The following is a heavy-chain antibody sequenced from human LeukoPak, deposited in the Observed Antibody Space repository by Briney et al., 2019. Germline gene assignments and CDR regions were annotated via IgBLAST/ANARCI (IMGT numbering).Heavy chain of an antibody. J-gene: IGHJ4*02. Sequence: PGGSLRLSCTVSGFTVSTNSMSWVRQAPGKGLEWVSFIYSDNTHYSDSVKGRLTISRGNSKNTLYLQMNSLRAEDTAVYYCARRAGAYSHPYDYWGQGTLVTVSS. D-gene: IGHD4/OR15-4a*01. CDR3: ARRAGAYSHPYDY. CDR1: GFTVSTNS. CDR2: IYSDNT. V-gene: IGHV3-53*01.